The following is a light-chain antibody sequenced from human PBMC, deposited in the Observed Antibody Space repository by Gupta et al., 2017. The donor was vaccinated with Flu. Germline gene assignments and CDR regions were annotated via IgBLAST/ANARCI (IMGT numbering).Light chain of an antibody. CDR1: QTVTNY. CDR3: QQSYTTPWT. V-gene: IGKV1-39*01. J-gene: IGKJ1*01. CDR2: STT. Sequence: DIQMTPSPPSLSPSVGDRVTITCRASQTVTNYLNWYQQRPGNAPKLLIYSTTTLQSGVPSRFSGSGSGTDFTLTISSLQPEDVATYYCQQSYTTPWTFGQGTQVEIK.